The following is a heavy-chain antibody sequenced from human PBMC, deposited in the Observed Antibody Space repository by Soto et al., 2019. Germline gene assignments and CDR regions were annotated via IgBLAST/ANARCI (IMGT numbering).Heavy chain of an antibody. Sequence: PGGSLRLSCVASGFAFSDSAIHWVRQSSGKGLEWVGRIKDKGNNYAIAYAASVTGRFTVSRDDSKNTAYLQMNSLRAEDTAVYYCTKDARVDGYWDFDYWGQGTLVTVSS. CDR2: IKDKGNNYAI. CDR3: TKDARVDGYWDFDY. D-gene: IGHD3-22*01. J-gene: IGHJ4*02. CDR1: GFAFSDSA. V-gene: IGHV3-73*01.